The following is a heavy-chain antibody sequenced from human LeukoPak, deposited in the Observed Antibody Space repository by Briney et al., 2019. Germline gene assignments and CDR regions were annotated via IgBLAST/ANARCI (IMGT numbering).Heavy chain of an antibody. Sequence: GASVKVSCKTSGYTFTDYGISWVRQAPGQGLEWMGWISAYNGNTNYAQKLQGRVTMTTDTSTRTAYMELRSLRPDDTAVYYCATSYYDSSGYYYIAEYFQHWGQGTLVTVSS. CDR2: ISAYNGNT. J-gene: IGHJ1*01. D-gene: IGHD3-22*01. CDR3: ATSYYDSSGYYYIAEYFQH. CDR1: GYTFTDYG. V-gene: IGHV1-18*01.